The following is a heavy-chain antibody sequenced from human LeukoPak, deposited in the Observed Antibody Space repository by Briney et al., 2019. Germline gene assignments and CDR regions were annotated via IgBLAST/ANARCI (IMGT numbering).Heavy chain of an antibody. J-gene: IGHJ5*02. CDR3: DRENNYHRSGYSRSFSDWFDP. CDR1: GGSIRSGNYY. V-gene: IGHV4-30-4*01. Sequence: PSETLSPTCTVSGGSIRSGNYYWSWIRQSPGEGLERIGYISYSGSTYYNPSLKGQVTISVDTSKNQFSLKLRSVTAADTAMYYCDRENNYHRSGYSRSFSDWFDPWGQGTLVTVSS. CDR2: ISYSGST. D-gene: IGHD3-22*01.